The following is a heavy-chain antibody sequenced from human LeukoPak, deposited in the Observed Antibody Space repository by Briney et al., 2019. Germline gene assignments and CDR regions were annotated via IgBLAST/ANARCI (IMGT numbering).Heavy chain of an antibody. Sequence: GRSLRLSCAASGFTFSSYGMHWVRQAPGKGLEWVAVIWYDGSNKYYADSVKGRFTISRDNSKNTLYLQMNSLRAEDTAVYYCAKDGGIVVNYFDYWGQGILVTVSS. J-gene: IGHJ4*02. CDR1: GFTFSSYG. V-gene: IGHV3-33*06. D-gene: IGHD3-22*01. CDR2: IWYDGSNK. CDR3: AKDGGIVVNYFDY.